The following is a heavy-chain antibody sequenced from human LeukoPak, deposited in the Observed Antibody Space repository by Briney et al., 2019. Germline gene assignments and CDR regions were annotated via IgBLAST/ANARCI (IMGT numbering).Heavy chain of an antibody. CDR1: GYTFTSYY. D-gene: IGHD6-19*01. V-gene: IGHV1-46*01. J-gene: IGHJ4*02. CDR2: INPSGGST. Sequence: ASVKVSCKASGYTFTSYYMHWVRQAPGQGLEWMGIINPSGGSTSYAQKFQGRVTMTRDTSTSTVYMELSSLRSEDTAVYYCARGVAVAGPSRHIDYWGQGTLVTVSS. CDR3: ARGVAVAGPSRHIDY.